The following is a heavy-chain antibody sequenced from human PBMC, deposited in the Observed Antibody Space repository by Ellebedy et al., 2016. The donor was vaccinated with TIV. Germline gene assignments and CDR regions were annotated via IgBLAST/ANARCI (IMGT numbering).Heavy chain of an antibody. J-gene: IGHJ6*02. CDR1: GFTFSDYF. Sequence: GESLKISCAGSGFTFSDYFMSWVRQAPGKGLEWISYIPASGTGIYYADSVKGRFTVARDNANKPLHLQMNHLRGDDTAVYYCGRAREPGPFAYYYYGMDVWGQGTTVTVSS. D-gene: IGHD1-1*01. CDR2: IPASGTGI. V-gene: IGHV3-11*01. CDR3: GRAREPGPFAYYYYGMDV.